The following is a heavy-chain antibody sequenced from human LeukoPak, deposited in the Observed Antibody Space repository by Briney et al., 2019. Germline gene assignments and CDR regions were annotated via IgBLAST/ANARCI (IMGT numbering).Heavy chain of an antibody. J-gene: IGHJ4*02. Sequence: PGGSLRLSCSASGFTFSSYAMHWVRQAPGKGLEYVSAISSNGGSTYYADSVKGRFTISRDNSKNTLYLQMDSLRAEDTAVYYCASGSGYNFGNFDYWGQGTLVTVSS. V-gene: IGHV3-64*04. CDR3: ASGSGYNFGNFDY. CDR1: GFTFSSYA. CDR2: ISSNGGST. D-gene: IGHD5-18*01.